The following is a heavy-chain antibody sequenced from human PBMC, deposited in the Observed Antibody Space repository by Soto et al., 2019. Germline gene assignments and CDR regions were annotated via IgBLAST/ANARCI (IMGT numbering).Heavy chain of an antibody. V-gene: IGHV1-69*01. Sequence: QVQLVQSGAEVKKPGSSVKVSCKASGGTFSSYAISWVRQAPGQGLEWMGGILPIFGTANYAQKFQGRVTITADESTSTAYMELSSLRSEDTAVYYCARSGGYDILTGPGYYYGMDVWGQGPTVTVSS. CDR2: ILPIFGTA. CDR3: ARSGGYDILTGPGYYYGMDV. D-gene: IGHD3-9*01. J-gene: IGHJ6*02. CDR1: GGTFSSYA.